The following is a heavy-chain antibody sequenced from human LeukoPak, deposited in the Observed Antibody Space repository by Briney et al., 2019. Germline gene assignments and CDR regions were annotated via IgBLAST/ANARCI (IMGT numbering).Heavy chain of an antibody. D-gene: IGHD6-19*01. Sequence: ASVQVSCKASGGTFSSYAISWVRQAPGQGLEWMGGIIPIFGTANYAQKFQGRVTITADESTSTGYMELSSLRSEDTAVYYCASPRAYSSGWYLHFDLWGRGTLVTVSS. CDR3: ASPRAYSSGWYLHFDL. CDR2: IIPIFGTA. V-gene: IGHV1-69*13. J-gene: IGHJ2*01. CDR1: GGTFSSYA.